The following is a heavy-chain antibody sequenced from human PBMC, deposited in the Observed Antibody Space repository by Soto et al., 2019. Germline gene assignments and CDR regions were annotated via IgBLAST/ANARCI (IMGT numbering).Heavy chain of an antibody. Sequence: GSLRLSCAASGFTFSDYYINWIRQAPGKGLEWVSYISGSSSYTNYADSVKGRFTISRDYARNSVNLQMNSLRAEDTAVYYCTRAMGSSPYFDIWGQGTKVTVSS. CDR1: GFTFSDYY. CDR3: TRAMGSSPYFDI. CDR2: ISGSSSYT. V-gene: IGHV3-11*06. D-gene: IGHD6-6*01. J-gene: IGHJ3*02.